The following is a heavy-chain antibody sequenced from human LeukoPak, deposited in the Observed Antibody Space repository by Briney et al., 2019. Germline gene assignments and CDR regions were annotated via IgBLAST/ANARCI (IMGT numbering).Heavy chain of an antibody. CDR3: AKDPFVYCSGDSCYGRSYYFDY. Sequence: PGGSLRLSCAASGFTFSSYAMSWVRQAPGKGLEWVSAISGSGGSTYYADSVKGRFTISRDNSKNTLYLQMNSLRAEDTAVYYCAKDPFVYCSGDSCYGRSYYFDYWGQGTLVTVSS. CDR1: GFTFSSYA. V-gene: IGHV3-23*01. CDR2: ISGSGGST. D-gene: IGHD2-15*01. J-gene: IGHJ4*02.